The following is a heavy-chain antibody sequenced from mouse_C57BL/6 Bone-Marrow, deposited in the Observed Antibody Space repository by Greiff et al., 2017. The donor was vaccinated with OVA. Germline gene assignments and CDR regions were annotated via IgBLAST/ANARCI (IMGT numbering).Heavy chain of an antibody. V-gene: IGHV5-4*01. CDR3: ARGVWDGGYFDV. D-gene: IGHD4-1*01. CDR1: GFTFSSYA. Sequence: EVQGVESGGGLVKPGGSLKLSCAASGFTFSSYAMSWVRQTPEQRLEWVATISDGGSYTYYPDNVQGRFTISRDNAKNNLYLQMSHLQSEDTAMYYCARGVWDGGYFDVWGTGTTVTVSS. CDR2: ISDGGSYT. J-gene: IGHJ1*03.